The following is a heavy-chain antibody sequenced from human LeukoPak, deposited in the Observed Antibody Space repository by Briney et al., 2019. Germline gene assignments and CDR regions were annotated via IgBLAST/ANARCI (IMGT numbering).Heavy chain of an antibody. J-gene: IGHJ6*04. D-gene: IGHD6-6*01. V-gene: IGHV3-23*01. Sequence: GGSLRLSCAASGFTLNNDAMSWVRQAPGKGLEWVSAINGDTTHYADSVKGRFTISRDNAKNSLYLQMNSLRAEDTAVYYCAVGAYSSSFNSMDVWGKGTTVTVSS. CDR2: INGDTT. CDR3: AVGAYSSSFNSMDV. CDR1: GFTLNNDA.